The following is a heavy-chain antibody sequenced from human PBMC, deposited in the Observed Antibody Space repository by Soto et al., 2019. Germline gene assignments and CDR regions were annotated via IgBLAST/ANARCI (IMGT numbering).Heavy chain of an antibody. CDR1: GYTFTGYY. CDR3: ARGGPCTQLRGRPGLHHWFDP. CDR2: INPNSGGT. D-gene: IGHD1-26*01. J-gene: IGHJ5*02. V-gene: IGHV1-2*02. Sequence: ASVKVSCKASGYTFTGYYMHWVRQAPGQGLEWMGWINPNSGGTNYAQKFQGRVTMTRDTSISTAYMELSRLRSDDTAVYYCARGGPCTQLRGRPGLHHWFDPWGQGTLVTVSS.